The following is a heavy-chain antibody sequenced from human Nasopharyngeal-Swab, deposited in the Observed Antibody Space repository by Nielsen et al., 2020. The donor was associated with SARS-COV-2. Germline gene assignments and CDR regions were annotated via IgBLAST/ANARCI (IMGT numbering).Heavy chain of an antibody. D-gene: IGHD3-22*01. V-gene: IGHV3-33*01. CDR3: ATDVPGSGFALDT. J-gene: IGHJ3*02. CDR2: IWYDGSNK. CDR1: GFTFSTYA. Sequence: SLNISCAAAGFTFSTYAMHGVRQAPAKGLEWGTFIWYDGSNKEYADAVKGRFTISRDNSKNTVFLQMNSLRVEDTAVYYCATDVPGSGFALDTWGQGTMVTV.